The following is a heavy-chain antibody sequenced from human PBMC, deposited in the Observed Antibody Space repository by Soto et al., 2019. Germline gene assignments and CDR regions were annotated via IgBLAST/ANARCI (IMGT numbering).Heavy chain of an antibody. J-gene: IGHJ6*02. D-gene: IGHD2-15*01. CDR2: ISSSSSYI. CDR3: ARDIRYCSGGSCYSGEYYYGMDV. Sequence: GSLRLSCAASGFTFSSYSMNWVRQAPGKGLEWVSSISSSSSYIYYADSVKGRFTISRDNAKNSLYLQMNSLRAEDTAVYYCARDIRYCSGGSCYSGEYYYGMDVWGQGTTVTVSS. V-gene: IGHV3-21*01. CDR1: GFTFSSYS.